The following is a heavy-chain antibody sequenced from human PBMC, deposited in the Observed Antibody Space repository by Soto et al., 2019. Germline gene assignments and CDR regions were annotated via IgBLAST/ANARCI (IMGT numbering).Heavy chain of an antibody. D-gene: IGHD3-16*02. J-gene: IGHJ4*02. V-gene: IGHV1-69*01. CDR3: ARARLLIVSFRSKLYYFDY. Sequence: QVQLVQSGAEVKKPGSSVRVSCKASGGTFSTDVFSWVRQAPGQGLEWIGGIISMLGTANYAQTFQGRVTITAADSTSTSDMKASSLRFEDTAVYSCARARLLIVSFRSKLYYFDYWGQGTRVTVSS. CDR1: GGTFSTDV. CDR2: IISMLGTA.